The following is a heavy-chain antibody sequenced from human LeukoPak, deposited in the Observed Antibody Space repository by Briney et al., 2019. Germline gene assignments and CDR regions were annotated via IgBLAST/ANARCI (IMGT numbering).Heavy chain of an antibody. J-gene: IGHJ4*02. V-gene: IGHV3-9*03. CDR2: ISWNSGSI. Sequence: GRSLRLSCAASGFTFDDYAMHWVRQAPGKGLEWVSGISWNSGSIGYADSVKGRFTISRDNAKNSLYLQMNSLRAEDMALYYCAKGYYDFWSGGSIDYCGQGTLVTVSS. D-gene: IGHD3-3*01. CDR1: GFTFDDYA. CDR3: AKGYYDFWSGGSIDY.